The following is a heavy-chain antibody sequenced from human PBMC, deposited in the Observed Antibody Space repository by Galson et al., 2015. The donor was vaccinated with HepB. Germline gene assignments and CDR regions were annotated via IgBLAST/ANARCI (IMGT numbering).Heavy chain of an antibody. CDR2: IYYSGST. CDR1: GGSISDYY. V-gene: IGHV4-59*01. Sequence: SETLSLTCTVSGGSISDYYWSWIRQPPGTGLEWIGYIYYSGSTNYNPSLKSRVTISVDTSKNQFSLKLSSVTAADTAVYYCARELRDYPYYYYGMDVWGQGTTVTVSS. D-gene: IGHD4-17*01. J-gene: IGHJ6*02. CDR3: ARELRDYPYYYYGMDV.